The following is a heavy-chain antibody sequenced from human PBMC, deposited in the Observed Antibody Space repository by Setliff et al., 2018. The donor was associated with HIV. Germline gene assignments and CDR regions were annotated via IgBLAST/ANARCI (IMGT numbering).Heavy chain of an antibody. CDR2: INPNSGGT. CDR3: ARDQGQWRTTWVFGY. Sequence: ASVKVSCKASGYTFIGYYTHWVRQAPGQGLEWVGWINPNSGGTNYAQKFEGRVTMTRDSSISTAYMELNELTSDDTAVYYCARDQGQWRTTWVFGYWGQGTLVTVSS. J-gene: IGHJ4*02. V-gene: IGHV1-2*02. D-gene: IGHD6-19*01. CDR1: GYTFIGYY.